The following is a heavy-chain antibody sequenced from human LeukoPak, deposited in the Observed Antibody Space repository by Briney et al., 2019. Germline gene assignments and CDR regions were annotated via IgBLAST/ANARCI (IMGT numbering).Heavy chain of an antibody. CDR2: ISPYNGNT. V-gene: IGHV1-18*01. Sequence: ASVKVSCKASGYTFISYGISRVRQAPGQGLQWMGWISPYNGNTNYVQKFQGRVTMTTDTSTSTAYMELRSLRSDDTAVYYCGRHTSMGVPLDILEKWFDTWGQGTLVTVSS. CDR3: GRHTSMGVPLDILEKWFDT. D-gene: IGHD2/OR15-2a*01. J-gene: IGHJ5*02. CDR1: GYTFISYG.